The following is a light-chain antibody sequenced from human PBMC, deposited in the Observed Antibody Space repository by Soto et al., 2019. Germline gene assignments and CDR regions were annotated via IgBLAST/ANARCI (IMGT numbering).Light chain of an antibody. CDR1: ESVRSY. CDR2: SAS. Sequence: DIQMTQSPSSLSASVGDRVTITCRAKESVRSYVNWYHQKPGKAPKLLLYSASSMQSGVPASVSGSGSVTDFTLTISGLHTEDSSIYNCQKSYSKLTVGKVTKTEI. V-gene: IGKV1-39*01. CDR3: QKSYSKLT. J-gene: IGKJ1*01.